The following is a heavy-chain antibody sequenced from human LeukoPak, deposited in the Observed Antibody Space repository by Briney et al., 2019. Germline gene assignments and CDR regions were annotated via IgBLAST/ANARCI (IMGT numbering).Heavy chain of an antibody. J-gene: IGHJ4*02. Sequence: GSLRLSCAASGFTVSTNYMTWVRQAPGKGLEWIGEINHSGSTNYNPSLKSRVTISVDTSKNQFSLKLSSVTAADTAVYYCARGLDPNLYCSSTSCRYYFDYWGQGTLVTVSS. D-gene: IGHD2-2*01. CDR1: GFTVSTNY. CDR2: INHSGST. V-gene: IGHV4-34*01. CDR3: ARGLDPNLYCSSTSCRYYFDY.